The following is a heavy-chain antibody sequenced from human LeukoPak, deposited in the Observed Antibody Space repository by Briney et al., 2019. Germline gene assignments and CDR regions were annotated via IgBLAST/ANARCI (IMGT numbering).Heavy chain of an antibody. V-gene: IGHV4-38-2*01. CDR1: GYSITSGYY. CDR2: IYHSGST. Sequence: SETLSLTCAVSGYSITSGYYWAWIRQPPGKGLDWIGNIYHSGSTHYNPSLKSRVTVSVDTSKNQFSLKLSSVTAADTAVYYCARRYSNYFFDYWGQGTLVTVSS. J-gene: IGHJ4*02. D-gene: IGHD4-11*01. CDR3: ARRYSNYFFDY.